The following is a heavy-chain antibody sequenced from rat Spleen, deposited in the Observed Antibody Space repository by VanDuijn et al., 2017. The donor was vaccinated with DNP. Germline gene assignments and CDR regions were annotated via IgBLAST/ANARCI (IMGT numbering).Heavy chain of an antibody. CDR2: MWSDGNT. V-gene: IGHV2-32*01. Sequence: QVQLKESGPGLVQPSQTLSLTCTVSGFSLTNYHVHWVRQPPGKGLEWMGVMWSDGNTSFNSTLKSRLRITRDTSKSHVFFKMNSLQTEDTATYYCARALRRTVYAMDAWGQGTSVTVSS. CDR3: ARALRRTVYAMDA. D-gene: IGHD1-11*01. CDR1: GFSLTNYH. J-gene: IGHJ4*01.